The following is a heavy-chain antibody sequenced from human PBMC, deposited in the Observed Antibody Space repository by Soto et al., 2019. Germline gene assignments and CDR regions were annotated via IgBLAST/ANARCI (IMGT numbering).Heavy chain of an antibody. CDR3: AKDWVSGSSPY. Sequence: GGSLRLSCTASGFTFSSHAMSWVRQAPGKQLEWVSAISGSAGLTFYADSVKGRFTISRDNSKNTLYLQMNSLRAEDTAVYYCAKDWVSGSSPYWGQGALVTVSS. CDR1: GFTFSSHA. V-gene: IGHV3-23*01. D-gene: IGHD2-15*01. CDR2: ISGSAGLT. J-gene: IGHJ4*02.